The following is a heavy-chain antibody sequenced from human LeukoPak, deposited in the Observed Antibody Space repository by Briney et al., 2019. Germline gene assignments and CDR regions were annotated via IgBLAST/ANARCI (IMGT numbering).Heavy chain of an antibody. Sequence: ASVKVSCKASGYTFTGYYMHWVRQAPGQGGEWMGWINPNTGDTNYAQKFQGRVTMARDTTISAAFMELTRLTSDDTAVYYCASYPSSSPPFDYWGQGTLVTVSS. CDR1: GYTFTGYY. J-gene: IGHJ4*02. V-gene: IGHV1-2*02. CDR3: ASYPSSSPPFDY. CDR2: INPNTGDT. D-gene: IGHD6-6*01.